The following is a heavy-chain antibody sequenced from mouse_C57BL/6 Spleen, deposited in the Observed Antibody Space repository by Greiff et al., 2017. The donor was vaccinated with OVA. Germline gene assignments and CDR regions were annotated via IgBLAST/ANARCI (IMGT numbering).Heavy chain of an antibody. CDR2: IDPSDSYT. V-gene: IGHV1-69*01. D-gene: IGHD2-3*01. CDR1: GYTFTSYW. CDR3: ARGSYDGYYSYAMDY. Sequence: QVQLQQPGAELVMPGASVKLSCKASGYTFTSYWMHWVKQRPGQGLEWIGEIDPSDSYTNYNQKFKGKSTLTVDKSSSTAYMQLSSLTSEDSAVYYCARGSYDGYYSYAMDYWGQGISVTVSS. J-gene: IGHJ4*01.